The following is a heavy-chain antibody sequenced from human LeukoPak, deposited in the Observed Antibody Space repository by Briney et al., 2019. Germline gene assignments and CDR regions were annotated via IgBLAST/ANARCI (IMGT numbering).Heavy chain of an antibody. V-gene: IGHV3-30*04. CDR2: ISYDGSSK. D-gene: IGHD3-22*01. Sequence: PGGSLRLSCAASGFTFSTYAMHWVRQAPGKGLEWVAVISYDGSSKYYADSVKGRFTISRDNSKNTLYLQMNSLRAEDTAVYYCARDLIGFDPWGQGTLVTVSS. J-gene: IGHJ5*02. CDR1: GFTFSTYA. CDR3: ARDLIGFDP.